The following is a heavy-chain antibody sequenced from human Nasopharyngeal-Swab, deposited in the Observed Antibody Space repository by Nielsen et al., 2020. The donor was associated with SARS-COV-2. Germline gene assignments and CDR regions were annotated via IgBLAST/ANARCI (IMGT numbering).Heavy chain of an antibody. CDR3: AREPPHYDILTGYKYSWFDP. D-gene: IGHD3-9*01. Sequence: ASVKVSCKASGYTFTSYGISWVRQAPGQGLEWMGWISAYNGNTNYAQKLQGRVTMTTDTSTSTAYMELRSLRSHDTAVYYCAREPPHYDILTGYKYSWFDPWGQGTLVTVSS. J-gene: IGHJ5*02. CDR1: GYTFTSYG. V-gene: IGHV1-18*01. CDR2: ISAYNGNT.